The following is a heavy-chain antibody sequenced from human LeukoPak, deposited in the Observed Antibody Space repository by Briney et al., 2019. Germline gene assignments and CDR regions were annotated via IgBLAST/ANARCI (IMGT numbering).Heavy chain of an antibody. CDR2: IYTSGGT. Sequence: SETLSLTCTVSDGSISSSDYYWAWIRQPAGKGLGWIGRIYTSGGTNYNPSLKSRVTISVDTPKNQFSLKLSSVTAADTAIYYCARGGYYGSGNDFRFDPWGQGTLVTVSS. CDR1: DGSISSSDYY. CDR3: ARGGYYGSGNDFRFDP. V-gene: IGHV4-61*02. D-gene: IGHD3-10*01. J-gene: IGHJ5*02.